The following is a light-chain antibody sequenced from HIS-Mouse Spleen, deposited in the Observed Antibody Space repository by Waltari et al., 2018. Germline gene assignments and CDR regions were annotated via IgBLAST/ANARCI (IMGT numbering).Light chain of an antibody. CDR2: DVG. Sequence: QSALTQPASVSGSPGQSSTISCTGTSSDVGGYNYVSWYQQHPGKAPNLMIYDVGNRPQGVSNRCSGAKPGNTASLTISGVQAENEADYYCSSYTSSSTLVFGGGTKLTVL. CDR3: SSYTSSSTLV. CDR1: SSDVGGYNY. V-gene: IGLV2-14*03. J-gene: IGLJ2*01.